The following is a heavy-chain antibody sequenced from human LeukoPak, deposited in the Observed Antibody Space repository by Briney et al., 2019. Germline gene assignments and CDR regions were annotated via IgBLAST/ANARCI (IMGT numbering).Heavy chain of an antibody. V-gene: IGHV3-21*01. J-gene: IGHJ4*02. CDR1: GFTFSDYV. D-gene: IGHD3-22*01. CDR3: ARGSYDSSGQFDY. CDR2: ISTHGNYI. Sequence: GGSLGLSCAASGFTFSDYVMNWVRQAPGKGLEWVSYISTHGNYINYADSLKGRFTISRDNAENSLFLQMNSLRAEDTAVYYCARGSYDSSGQFDYWGQGTLVTVSS.